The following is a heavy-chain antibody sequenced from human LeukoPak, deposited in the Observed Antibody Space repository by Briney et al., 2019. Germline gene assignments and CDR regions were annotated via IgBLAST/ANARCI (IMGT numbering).Heavy chain of an antibody. Sequence: SETLSLTCAVSGGSISSSNWWSWVRQPPGKGLAWIGEIYHSGSTNYNPSLKSRVTISVDKSKNQFSLKLSSVTAADTAVYYCAKDPTYCGGDCYTDYWGQGTLVTVSS. CDR1: GGSISSSNW. CDR3: AKDPTYCGGDCYTDY. J-gene: IGHJ4*02. V-gene: IGHV4-4*02. CDR2: IYHSGST. D-gene: IGHD2-21*02.